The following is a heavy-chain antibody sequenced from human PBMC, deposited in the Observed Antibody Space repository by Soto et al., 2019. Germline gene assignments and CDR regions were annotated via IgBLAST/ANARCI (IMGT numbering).Heavy chain of an antibody. CDR3: ARVQGTARNAFEV. J-gene: IGHJ3*01. CDR1: GFTFSIYV. V-gene: IGHV3-23*01. Sequence: EVQLLESGGGLVQPGGSLRLSCEASGFTFSIYVMTWVRQAPGKGLEWVSAVSGSAGTTYYADSVKGRFSISRDNSKNTLYLQMNSLTADDTAVYYCARVQGTARNAFEVLGHGTMVTVSS. D-gene: IGHD6-6*01. CDR2: VSGSAGTT.